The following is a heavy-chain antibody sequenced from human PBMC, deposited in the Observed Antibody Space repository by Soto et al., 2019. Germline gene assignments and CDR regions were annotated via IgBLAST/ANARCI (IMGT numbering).Heavy chain of an antibody. D-gene: IGHD3-9*01. V-gene: IGHV4-31*03. CDR3: ARATSRGELRYFDWLYYFDY. Sequence: QVQLQESGPGLVKPSQTLSLTCTVSGGSISSGGYYWSWIRQHPGKGLEWIGYIYYSGSTYYNPSLKSRVTISVDTSKNQFSLKLSSVTAADTAVYYCARATSRGELRYFDWLYYFDYWGQGTLVTVSS. CDR1: GGSISSGGYY. J-gene: IGHJ4*02. CDR2: IYYSGST.